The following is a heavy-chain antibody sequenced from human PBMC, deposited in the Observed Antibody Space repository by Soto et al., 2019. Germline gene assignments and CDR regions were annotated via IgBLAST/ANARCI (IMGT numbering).Heavy chain of an antibody. CDR1: GGSISSSSYY. CDR2: IYYVGTT. D-gene: IGHD3-3*01. CDR3: ASHSTDGSGLDFDY. V-gene: IGHV4-39*01. Sequence: SETLSLTCTVSGGSISSSSYYWGWIRQPPGKGLEWIGSIYYVGTTYYNPSLKSRVTIPVDTSKNQFSLKVNSVTAADTAVYYCASHSTDGSGLDFDYWGQGTLVTVSS. J-gene: IGHJ4*02.